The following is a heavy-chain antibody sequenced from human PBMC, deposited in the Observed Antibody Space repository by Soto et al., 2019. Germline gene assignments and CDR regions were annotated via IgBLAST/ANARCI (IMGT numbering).Heavy chain of an antibody. D-gene: IGHD2-2*01. Sequence: ASVKVSCKASVYTFTSYAMHWVRQAPGQRLEWMGWINAGNGNTKYSQKFQGRVTITRDTSASTAYMELSSLRSEDTAVYYCARADCSSTSCYNWFDPWGQGTLVTVSS. J-gene: IGHJ5*02. CDR1: VYTFTSYA. CDR3: ARADCSSTSCYNWFDP. V-gene: IGHV1-3*01. CDR2: INAGNGNT.